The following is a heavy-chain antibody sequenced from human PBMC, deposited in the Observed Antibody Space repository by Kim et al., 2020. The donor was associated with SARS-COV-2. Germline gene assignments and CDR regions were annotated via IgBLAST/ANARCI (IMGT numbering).Heavy chain of an antibody. Sequence: GGSLRLSCAASGFTFSNAWMSWVRQAPGKGLEWVGRIKSKTDGGTTDYAAPVKGRFTISRDDSKNTLYLQMNSLKTEDTAVYYCTTERVVPAAKSFDYWGQGTLVTVSS. J-gene: IGHJ4*02. CDR3: TTERVVPAAKSFDY. V-gene: IGHV3-15*01. CDR2: IKSKTDGGTT. D-gene: IGHD2-2*01. CDR1: GFTFSNAW.